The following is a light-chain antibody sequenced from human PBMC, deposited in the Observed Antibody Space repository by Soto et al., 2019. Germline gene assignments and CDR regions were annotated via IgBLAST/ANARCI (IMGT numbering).Light chain of an antibody. J-gene: IGKJ1*01. V-gene: IGKV1-39*01. Sequence: DIQMTQSPLSLSACVGDRVSITCRASQSISTFLNWYQQTPGRAPKLLIYAATTLQRGVPSRFVGTGSGTDFTLTISSLQPEDFATYFCQQSYSAPPAFGQGTKVYIK. CDR1: QSISTF. CDR2: AAT. CDR3: QQSYSAPPA.